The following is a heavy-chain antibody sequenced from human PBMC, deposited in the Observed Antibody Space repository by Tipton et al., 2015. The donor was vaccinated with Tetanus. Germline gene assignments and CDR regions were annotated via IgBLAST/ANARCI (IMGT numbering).Heavy chain of an antibody. J-gene: IGHJ4*02. Sequence: TLSLTCTVSGGSVSRSSHYWTWIRQPPGKELEWVGYVYHSGSTNYHPSLKSRLTISVDTSKNQFSLNLRSVITADTAVYYCARGRTMSGVVAPFDLWGQGTQVTVSS. D-gene: IGHD3-3*01. V-gene: IGHV4-61*01. CDR3: ARGRTMSGVVAPFDL. CDR2: VYHSGST. CDR1: GGSVSRSSHY.